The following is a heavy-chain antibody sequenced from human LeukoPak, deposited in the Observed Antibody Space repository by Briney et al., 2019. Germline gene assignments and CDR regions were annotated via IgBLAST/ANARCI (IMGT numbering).Heavy chain of an antibody. Sequence: GGSLRLSCAASGFTFSSYAMSWVRQAPGKGLEWVSAISGSGGSTYYADSVKGRFTISRDDAKNSLYLQMNSLRAEDTAVYYCAKDGLAYYYDSSGYDDAFDIWGQGTMVTVSS. CDR3: AKDGLAYYYDSSGYDDAFDI. CDR2: ISGSGGST. J-gene: IGHJ3*02. D-gene: IGHD3-22*01. CDR1: GFTFSSYA. V-gene: IGHV3-23*01.